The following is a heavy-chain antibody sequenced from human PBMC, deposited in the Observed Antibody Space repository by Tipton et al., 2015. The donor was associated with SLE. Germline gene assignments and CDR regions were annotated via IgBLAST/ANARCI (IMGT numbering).Heavy chain of an antibody. J-gene: IGHJ2*01. CDR3: AKAPEQVGPTQAGYFDL. CDR1: GFTFDDYA. D-gene: IGHD6-6*01. CDR2: VNWSGGSI. V-gene: IGHV3-9*01. Sequence: SLRLSCAASGFTFDDYAIHWVRQAPRKGLEWVSGVNWSGGSIGYADSVKGRFTISRDNVKNSLYLQMNSLRTEDTAMYYCAKAPEQVGPTQAGYFDLWGRGTLVTVSS.